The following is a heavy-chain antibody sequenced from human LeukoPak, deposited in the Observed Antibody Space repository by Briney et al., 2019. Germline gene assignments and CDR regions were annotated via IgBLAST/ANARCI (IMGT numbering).Heavy chain of an antibody. V-gene: IGHV3-7*03. J-gene: IGHJ4*02. D-gene: IGHD6-19*01. Sequence: GGSLRLSCAVSGFTFSGFWMSWSRQAPGKGLEWVASINSDGSEGYYADSVKGRFTISRDNAKNSLYLQMNSLRVEDTAFYYCAKDNRRHYTSGPNPDSLHWGQGALVTVSS. CDR2: INSDGSEG. CDR1: GFTFSGFW. CDR3: AKDNRRHYTSGPNPDSLH.